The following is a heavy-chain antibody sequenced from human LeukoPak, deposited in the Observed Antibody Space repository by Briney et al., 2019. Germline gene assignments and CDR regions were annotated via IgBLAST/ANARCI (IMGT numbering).Heavy chain of an antibody. CDR3: ARDLRTVPAAPTGY. D-gene: IGHD2-2*01. CDR2: INPNSGGT. V-gene: IGHV1-2*02. J-gene: IGHJ4*02. Sequence: ASVKVSCKPSGYTFTGYYMHWVRQAPGQGLEWMGWINPNSGGTNYAQKFQGRVTMTGDTSISTAYMELSGLRSDDTAVYYCARDLRTVPAAPTGYWGQGTLVTVSS. CDR1: GYTFTGYY.